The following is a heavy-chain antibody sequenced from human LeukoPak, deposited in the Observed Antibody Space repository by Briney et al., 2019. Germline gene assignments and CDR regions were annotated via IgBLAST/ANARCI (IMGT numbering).Heavy chain of an antibody. CDR1: GFTFGTYG. Sequence: GGSLRLSCAASGFTFGTYGMSWVRQAPGKGLEWVSSIISSGGSTYYADSVKGRCTISRDNSKNTLYLQMESLRAEDTAVYYCAKGSGYTYGLYYFEYWGQGTLITVSS. D-gene: IGHD5-18*01. CDR2: IISSGGST. J-gene: IGHJ4*02. CDR3: AKGSGYTYGLYYFEY. V-gene: IGHV3-23*01.